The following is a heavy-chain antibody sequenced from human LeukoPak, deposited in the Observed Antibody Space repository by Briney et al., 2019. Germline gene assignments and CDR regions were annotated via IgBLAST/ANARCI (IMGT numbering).Heavy chain of an antibody. D-gene: IGHD3-9*01. CDR2: ISAYNGNT. J-gene: IGHJ5*02. CDR3: AREMQYDILTGYTPYNWFDP. V-gene: IGHV1-18*01. Sequence: ASVKVSCKASGYTFTSYGISWVRQAPGQGLEWMGWISAYNGNTNYAQKLQGRVTMTTDTSTSTAYMELRSLRSDDTAVYYCAREMQYDILTGYTPYNWFDPWGQGTLVTVSS. CDR1: GYTFTSYG.